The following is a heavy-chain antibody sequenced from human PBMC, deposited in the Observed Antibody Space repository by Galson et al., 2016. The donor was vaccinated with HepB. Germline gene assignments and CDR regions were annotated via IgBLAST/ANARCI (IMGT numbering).Heavy chain of an antibody. CDR3: VQGSTAPAV. CDR1: GFTFSNYG. CDR2: ISRSGDST. Sequence: LRLSCAASGFTFSNYGMTWVRQAPGKGLEVVSSISRSGDSTDYADSVKGRFTISRDNSKNTLSLQMNSLTADDTATYYCVQGSTAPAVWGKGTTVTASS. D-gene: IGHD1-26*01. J-gene: IGHJ6*04. V-gene: IGHV3-23*01.